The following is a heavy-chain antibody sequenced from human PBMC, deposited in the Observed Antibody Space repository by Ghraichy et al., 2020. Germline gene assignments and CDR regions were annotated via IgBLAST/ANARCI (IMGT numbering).Heavy chain of an antibody. CDR1: GDSISRSPYY. CDR3: ARVSGVGDLTLSRGILS. Sequence: SETLSLTCSVSGDSISRSPYYWGWIRQPPGKGLEWIGTIYYSGSAYYNPSLRRRVTIFVDTSKNDFSLKVTSVTAADTAVYYCARVSGVGDLTLSRGILSWGPGTLVTVSS. D-gene: IGHD3-3*01. J-gene: IGHJ5*02. V-gene: IGHV4-39*02. CDR2: IYYSGSA.